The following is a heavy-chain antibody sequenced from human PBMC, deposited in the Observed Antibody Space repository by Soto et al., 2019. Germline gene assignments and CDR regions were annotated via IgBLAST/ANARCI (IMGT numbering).Heavy chain of an antibody. CDR1: VFTFSSYA. J-gene: IGHJ6*02. Sequence: GGSLRLSCAASVFTFSSYAMHWVRQAPGKGLEWVAVISYDGSNKYYADSVKGRFTISRDNSKNTLYLQMYSLRAEDTAVYYCAREGDYDFWSGYPPPPYYGMDVWGQGTTVTVSS. D-gene: IGHD3-3*01. V-gene: IGHV3-30-3*01. CDR2: ISYDGSNK. CDR3: AREGDYDFWSGYPPPPYYGMDV.